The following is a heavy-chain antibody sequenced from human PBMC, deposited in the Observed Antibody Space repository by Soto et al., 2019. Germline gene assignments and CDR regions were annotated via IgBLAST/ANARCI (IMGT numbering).Heavy chain of an antibody. Sequence: EVQLVESGGGLVQPGGSLRLSCAASGFTFNIYWMHWVRQAPGKGLVWVSRINSAGSITTYADSVKGRFTISRDNAKNTLYLQMNSLRPEDTAVYYCAPRKYGSFNIGAFDIWGQGTMVTVSS. V-gene: IGHV3-74*01. D-gene: IGHD1-26*01. CDR3: APRKYGSFNIGAFDI. CDR1: GFTFNIYW. CDR2: INSAGSIT. J-gene: IGHJ3*02.